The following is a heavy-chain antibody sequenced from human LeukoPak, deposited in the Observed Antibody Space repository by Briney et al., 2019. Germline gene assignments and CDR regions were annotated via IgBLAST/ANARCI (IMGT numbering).Heavy chain of an antibody. D-gene: IGHD4-17*01. J-gene: IGHJ4*02. CDR3: AKAFPKVTTGNYSDY. Sequence: GGSLRLSCTASGFTFSSYAMSWVRQAPGKGLEWVSAISGSGGSTYYADSVKGRFTISRDNSKNTLYLQMNSLRAEDTAVYYCAKAFPKVTTGNYSDYWGQGTLVTVSS. CDR1: GFTFSSYA. CDR2: ISGSGGST. V-gene: IGHV3-23*01.